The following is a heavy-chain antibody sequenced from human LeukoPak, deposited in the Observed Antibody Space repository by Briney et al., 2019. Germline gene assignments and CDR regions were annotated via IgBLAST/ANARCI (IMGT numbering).Heavy chain of an antibody. CDR3: ARQDYDILTGYSDYFDY. V-gene: IGHV4-39*01. J-gene: IGHJ4*02. D-gene: IGHD3-9*01. CDR2: IYYSGST. Sequence: SETLSLTCTVSGGSISSSSYYWGWIRQPPGKGLEWIGSIYYSGSTYYNPPLKSRVTISVDTSKDQFSLKLSSVTAADTAVYYCARQDYDILTGYSDYFDYWGQGTLVTVSS. CDR1: GGSISSSSYY.